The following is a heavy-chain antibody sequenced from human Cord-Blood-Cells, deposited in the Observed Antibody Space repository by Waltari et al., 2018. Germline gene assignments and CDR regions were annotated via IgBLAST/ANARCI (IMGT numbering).Heavy chain of an antibody. CDR2: ILYDGSNK. CDR1: GFTFSSYG. Sequence: QVQLVESGGGVVQPGRSLRLSCAASGFTFSSYGMPWVRQAPGKGLEWVAVILYDGSNKYYADSVKGRFTISRDNSKNTLYLQMNSLRAEDTAVYYCARGRGITGTTDYWGQGTLVTVSS. CDR3: ARGRGITGTTDY. J-gene: IGHJ4*02. D-gene: IGHD1-7*01. V-gene: IGHV3-33*01.